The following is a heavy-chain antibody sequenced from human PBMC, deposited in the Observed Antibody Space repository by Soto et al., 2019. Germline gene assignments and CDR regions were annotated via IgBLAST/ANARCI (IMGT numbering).Heavy chain of an antibody. CDR1: GFTCSSDI. D-gene: IGHD3-10*01. V-gene: IGHV3-48*02. CDR3: ARGGGFFDY. Sequence: AVSLGLSCAASGFTCSSDIINWVRQAPGKGLEWVSYISISSSTKYYADSVKGRFTISRDNAKNSLYLQMNSLRDEDTAVYYCARGGGFFDYWGQGTLVTVSS. CDR2: ISISSSTK. J-gene: IGHJ4*02.